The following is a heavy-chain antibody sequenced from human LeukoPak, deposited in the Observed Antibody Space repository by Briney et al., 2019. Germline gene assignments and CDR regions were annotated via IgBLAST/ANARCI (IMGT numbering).Heavy chain of an antibody. CDR1: GFTFSSYS. V-gene: IGHV3-21*04. CDR3: AKTRRSIAVAGPFDD. J-gene: IGHJ4*02. CDR2: ISSSSSYI. D-gene: IGHD6-19*01. Sequence: PGGSLRLSCAASGFTFSSYSMNWVRQAPGKGLEWVSSISSSSSYIYYADSVKGRFTISRDNAKNSLYLQMNSLRAEDTAVYYCAKTRRSIAVAGPFDDWGQGTLVTVSS.